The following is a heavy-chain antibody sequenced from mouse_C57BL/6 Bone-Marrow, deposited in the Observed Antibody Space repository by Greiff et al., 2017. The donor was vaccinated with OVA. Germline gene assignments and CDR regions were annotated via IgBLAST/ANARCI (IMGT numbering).Heavy chain of an antibody. D-gene: IGHD2-9*01. CDR1: GFSLTSYA. J-gene: IGHJ1*03. V-gene: IGHV2-9-1*01. CDR2: IWTGGGS. CDR3: ARTYYGYHWYFDV. Sequence: QVQLQQSGPGLVAPSQSLSITCPVSGFSLTSYAISWVRQPPGKGLEWLGVIWTGGGSNYISALKSKLSLSKNNSKRQGILKMNSLQTDDTARYYCARTYYGYHWYFDVWGTGTTVTVSS.